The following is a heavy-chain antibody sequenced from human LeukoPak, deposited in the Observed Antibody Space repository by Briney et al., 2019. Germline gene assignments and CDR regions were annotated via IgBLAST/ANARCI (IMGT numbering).Heavy chain of an antibody. J-gene: IGHJ6*02. D-gene: IGHD2-2*01. Sequence: ASVKVSCKASGYTFTSYDINWVRQATGQGLEWMGWMNPNSGNTGYAQKFQGRVTMTRNTSIGTAYMELSSLRSEDTAVYYCAREKGYCSSTSCYGAGGMDVWGQGTTVTVSS. V-gene: IGHV1-8*01. CDR2: MNPNSGNT. CDR1: GYTFTSYD. CDR3: AREKGYCSSTSCYGAGGMDV.